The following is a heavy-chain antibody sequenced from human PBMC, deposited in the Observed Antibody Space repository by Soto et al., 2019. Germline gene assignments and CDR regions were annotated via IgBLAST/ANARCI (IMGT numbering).Heavy chain of an antibody. V-gene: IGHV3-21*01. J-gene: IGHJ3*02. CDR2: ISSSSSYI. CDR1: GFTFSSYS. CDR3: ARSIVATGDAFDI. Sequence: GGSLRLSCAASGFTFSSYSMNWVRQAPGKGLEWVSSISSSSSYIYYADSVKGRFTISRDNAKNSLYLQMNSLRAEDTAVYYCARSIVATGDAFDIWGQGTMVTVSS. D-gene: IGHD5-12*01.